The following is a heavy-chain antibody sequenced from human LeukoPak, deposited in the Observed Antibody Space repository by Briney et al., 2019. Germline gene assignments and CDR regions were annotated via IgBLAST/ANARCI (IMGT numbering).Heavy chain of an antibody. Sequence: PGRSLRLSCAASGFTFDDYAMHWVRQAPGKGLEWVSLISWDGGSTYYADSVKGRFTISRDNSKNSLYLQMNILRTEDTALYYCAKDGGSGVAGQDYYDYYNMDVWGKGTTVTVSS. CDR1: GFTFDDYA. J-gene: IGHJ6*03. CDR2: ISWDGGST. V-gene: IGHV3-43D*03. CDR3: AKDGGSGVAGQDYYDYYNMDV. D-gene: IGHD6-19*01.